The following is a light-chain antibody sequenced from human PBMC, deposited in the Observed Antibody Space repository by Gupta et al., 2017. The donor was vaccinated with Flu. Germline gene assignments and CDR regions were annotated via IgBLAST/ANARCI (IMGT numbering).Light chain of an antibody. CDR2: GAS. CDR3: EQYADTPRT. CDR1: KSLKRNY. V-gene: IGKV3-20*01. Sequence: EIVLTQTPGTLSFSPGERGTPSCRASKSLKRNYLAWYQQRPGQAPRLLVYGASTRAAGIPDRFSGSGSETDFSLTISRLEPEDLAVYYCEQYADTPRTFGQGTKVEIK. J-gene: IGKJ1*01.